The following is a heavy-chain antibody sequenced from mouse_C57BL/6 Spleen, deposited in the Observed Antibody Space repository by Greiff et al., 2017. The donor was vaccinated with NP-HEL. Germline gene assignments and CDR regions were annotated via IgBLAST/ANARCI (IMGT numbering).Heavy chain of an antibody. CDR2: ISYDGSN. J-gene: IGHJ2*01. Sequence: VQLKESGPGLVKPSQSLSLTCSVTGYSITSGYYWNWIRQFPGNKLEWMGYISYDGSNNYNPSLKNRISITRDTSKNQFFLKLNSVTTEDTATYYCARGSSGYGYWGQGTTLTVSS. CDR1: GYSITSGYY. D-gene: IGHD3-2*02. V-gene: IGHV3-6*01. CDR3: ARGSSGYGY.